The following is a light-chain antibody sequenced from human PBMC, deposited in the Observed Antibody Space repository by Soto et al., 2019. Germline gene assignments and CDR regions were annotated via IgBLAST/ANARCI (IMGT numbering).Light chain of an antibody. V-gene: IGKV1-8*01. Sequence: AIPMTQSLSSRSAPTRDRVTITGRASQGIDTYLAWYQQKPGKAPKLLIYAASPLQSGVPSRFSGSGSGTDFTLTISYLQSEDFATYYCQQYYSYPRTFGQGTRLEIK. CDR3: QQYYSYPRT. CDR1: QGIDTY. CDR2: AAS. J-gene: IGKJ5*01.